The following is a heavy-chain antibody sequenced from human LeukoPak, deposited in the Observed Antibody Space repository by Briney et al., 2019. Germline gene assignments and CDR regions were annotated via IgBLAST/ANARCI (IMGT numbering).Heavy chain of an antibody. Sequence: PGGSLRLSCAASGFALSSHWMTWVRQVPGRGPEWVANVNRDGSEAYYLDSVKGRFTISKDNAKNSLYLQMNSLRAEDTALYHCARNNGMGVWGQGTTAIVSS. J-gene: IGHJ6*02. V-gene: IGHV3-7*03. CDR3: ARNNGMGV. CDR2: VNRDGSEA. CDR1: GFALSSHW.